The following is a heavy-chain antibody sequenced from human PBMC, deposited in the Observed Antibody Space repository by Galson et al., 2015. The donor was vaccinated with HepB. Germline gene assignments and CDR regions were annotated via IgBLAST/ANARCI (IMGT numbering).Heavy chain of an antibody. CDR1: GYTFTSYG. J-gene: IGHJ4*02. Sequence: SVKVSCKASGYTFTSYGISWVRQAPGQGLEWMGWISAYNGNTNYAQKLQGRVTMTTDTSTSTVYMELRSLRSDDTAVYYCARVISSSSWGSGYWGQGTLVTVSS. CDR3: ARVISSSSWGSGY. D-gene: IGHD6-13*01. V-gene: IGHV1-18*01. CDR2: ISAYNGNT.